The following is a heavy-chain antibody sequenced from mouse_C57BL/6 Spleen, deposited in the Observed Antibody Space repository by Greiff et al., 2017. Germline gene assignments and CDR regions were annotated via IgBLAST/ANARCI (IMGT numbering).Heavy chain of an antibody. CDR1: GYTFTGYW. J-gene: IGHJ3*01. CDR3: ARKEIFYDYDGFAY. Sequence: QVQLQQSGAELMKPGASVKLSCKATGYTFTGYWIEWVKQRPGHGLEWIGEIIPGSGSTNYNEKFKGKATFTADTSSNTAYMQLSSLTTEDSAIYYCARKEIFYDYDGFAYWGQGTLVTVSA. D-gene: IGHD2-4*01. CDR2: IIPGSGST. V-gene: IGHV1-9*01.